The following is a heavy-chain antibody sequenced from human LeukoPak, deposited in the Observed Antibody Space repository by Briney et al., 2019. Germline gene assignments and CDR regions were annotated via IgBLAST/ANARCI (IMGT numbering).Heavy chain of an antibody. Sequence: GGSLRLSCAASGFTFSSYAMHWVRQAPGKGLEWVAVIWYDGSNKFYGDSVKGRFTISRDNSKNTLYLQMNSLRAEDTAVYYCARGLVPGFLDYWGQGTPVTVSS. CDR1: GFTFSSYA. CDR2: IWYDGSNK. CDR3: ARGLVPGFLDY. D-gene: IGHD4-11*01. V-gene: IGHV3-33*01. J-gene: IGHJ4*02.